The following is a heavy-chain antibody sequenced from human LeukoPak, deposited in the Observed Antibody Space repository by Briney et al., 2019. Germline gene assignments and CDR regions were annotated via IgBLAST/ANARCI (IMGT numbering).Heavy chain of an antibody. CDR3: ARDRSYYDSSGYSAFDI. CDR1: GGSFSGYY. CDR2: IYYSGST. D-gene: IGHD3-22*01. V-gene: IGHV4-34*01. J-gene: IGHJ3*02. Sequence: SETLSLTCAVYGGSFSGYYWSWIRQPPGKGLEWIGSIYYSGSTYYNPSLKSRVTISVDTSKNQFSLKLSSVTAADTAVYYCARDRSYYDSSGYSAFDIWGQGTMVTVSS.